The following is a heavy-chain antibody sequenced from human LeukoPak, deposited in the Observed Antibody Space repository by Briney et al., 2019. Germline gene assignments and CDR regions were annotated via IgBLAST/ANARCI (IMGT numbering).Heavy chain of an antibody. Sequence: GESLRLSCAGSGCIFSDVWMSWVRQAPGKGLEWVARIKTKDEGGEIDYAASVQGRFTISRDDSEKMLYLQMDSLKIEDTAVYYCTTDLDYWGRGTLVTVSS. V-gene: IGHV3-15*01. CDR3: TTDLDY. J-gene: IGHJ4*02. CDR2: IKTKDEGGEI. CDR1: GCIFSDVW.